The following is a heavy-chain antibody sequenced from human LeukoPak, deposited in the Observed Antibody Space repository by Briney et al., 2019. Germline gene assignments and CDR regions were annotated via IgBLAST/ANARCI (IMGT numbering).Heavy chain of an antibody. V-gene: IGHV3-30*02. CDR1: GFTFSSYG. CDR2: IRYDGSKK. J-gene: IGHJ5*02. CDR3: AAEGLGATWWLDP. D-gene: IGHD1-26*01. Sequence: GGSLRLSCAASGFTFSSYGMHWVLQAPGKGLEWVAFIRYDGSKKYYADSVKGRFTLSRDNSKNTLYLQIHSLRPEDTAVYYCAAEGLGATWWLDPWGQGTLVTVSS.